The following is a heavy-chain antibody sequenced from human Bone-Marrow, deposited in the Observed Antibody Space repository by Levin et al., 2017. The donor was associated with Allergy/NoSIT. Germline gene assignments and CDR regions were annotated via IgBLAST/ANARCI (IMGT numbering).Heavy chain of an antibody. D-gene: IGHD6-19*01. CDR2: ISADSSGE. CDR1: GFNFNKYT. V-gene: IGHV3-48*01. J-gene: IGHJ6*02. Sequence: SGGSLRLSCSASGFNFNKYTMNWVRQAPGKGLEWVSYISADSSGEYLADSVRGRFSISRNSVTNTVYLHMSGLRVEDTALYYCVRGEDSSDYVYYYGLDVWGQGTTVTVSS. CDR3: VRGEDSSDYVYYYGLDV.